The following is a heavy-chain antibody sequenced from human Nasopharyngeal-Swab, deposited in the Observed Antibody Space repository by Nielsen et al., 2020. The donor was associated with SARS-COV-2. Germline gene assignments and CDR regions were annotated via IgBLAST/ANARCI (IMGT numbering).Heavy chain of an antibody. CDR2: LNSGSSTI. CDR3: ARDRDYSFDY. V-gene: IGHV3-48*02. CDR1: GFTFSSFG. D-gene: IGHD3/OR15-3a*01. J-gene: IGHJ4*02. Sequence: GGSLRLSCAASGFTFSSFGMHWVRQAPGKGLEWVASLNSGSSTIFYADSVKGRFTISRDNAKNSLFLQMNSLRDEDTAVYYCARDRDYSFDYWGQGTLVTVSS.